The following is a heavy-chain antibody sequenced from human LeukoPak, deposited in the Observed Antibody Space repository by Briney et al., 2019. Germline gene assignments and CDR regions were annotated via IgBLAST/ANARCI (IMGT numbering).Heavy chain of an antibody. CDR2: IYTSGST. V-gene: IGHV4-4*07. J-gene: IGHJ4*02. CDR1: GGSISSYY. D-gene: IGHD2-15*01. CDR3: ARGYCSGGSCPEGY. Sequence: SETLSLTCTVSGGSISSYYWSWIRQPAGKGLEWIGRIYTSGSTNYNPSLKSRVTISVDTSKNQFSLKLSSVTAADTAVYYCARGYCSGGSCPEGYWGQGTLVTVSS.